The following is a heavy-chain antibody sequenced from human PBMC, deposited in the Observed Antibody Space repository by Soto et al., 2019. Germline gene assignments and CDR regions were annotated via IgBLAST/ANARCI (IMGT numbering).Heavy chain of an antibody. J-gene: IGHJ4*02. CDR1: GFTFNNDW. V-gene: IGHV3-15*01. CDR2: IKWEADGGTT. D-gene: IGHD3-22*01. Sequence: HLVESGGGLVKPGGSLRLSCAASGFTFNNDWMSCVRQAPGKGLEWVGRIKWEADGGTTDYAAPVKGRITISRDHSKDTLYLRMNSLKTEDTAVYYCTTGLSNGYYNFYYWGQGTPVTVSS. CDR3: TTGLSNGYYNFYY.